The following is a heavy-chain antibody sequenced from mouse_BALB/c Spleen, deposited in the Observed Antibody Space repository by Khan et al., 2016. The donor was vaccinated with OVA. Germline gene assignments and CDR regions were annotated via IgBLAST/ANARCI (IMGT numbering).Heavy chain of an antibody. D-gene: IGHD1-1*01. V-gene: IGHV3-2*02. Sequence: EVQLQESGPGLVKPSQSLSLTCTDTGYSITSDYAWNWIRQFPGNKLEWMAYITYSGSTGYNPSLKSRISITRDTSKNQFFLQLNSVTTEDTATYYCARDYGSSYLFFDYWGQGTTLTVSS. J-gene: IGHJ2*01. CDR3: ARDYGSSYLFFDY. CDR1: GYSITSDYA. CDR2: ITYSGST.